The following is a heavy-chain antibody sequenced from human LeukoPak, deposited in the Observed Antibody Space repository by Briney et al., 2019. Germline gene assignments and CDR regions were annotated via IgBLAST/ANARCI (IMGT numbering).Heavy chain of an antibody. CDR2: IYYSGST. V-gene: IGHV4-31*03. D-gene: IGHD1-26*01. CDR1: GGSISSGGYY. J-gene: IGHJ6*02. Sequence: SETLSLTCTVSGGSISSGGYYWSWIRQHPGTGLEWIGYIYYSGSTYYNPSLKSRVTISVDTSKNQFSLKLSSVTAADTAVYYCARDFGSGSYSHYYYGMDVWGQGTTVTVSS. CDR3: ARDFGSGSYSHYYYGMDV.